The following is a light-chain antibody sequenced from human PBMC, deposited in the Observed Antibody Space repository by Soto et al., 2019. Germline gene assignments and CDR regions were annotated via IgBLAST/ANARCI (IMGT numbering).Light chain of an antibody. CDR2: GAS. V-gene: IGKV3-15*01. Sequence: ETVMTQSPATLSVSQGGRATLSCRASQSISDTLAWYQQKPGQAPRLLIHGASTRATGFPARFSGSGSGTDFTLTISSLQSEDFAVYYCQQYNNWPWTFGQGTKVDI. CDR3: QQYNNWPWT. J-gene: IGKJ1*01. CDR1: QSISDT.